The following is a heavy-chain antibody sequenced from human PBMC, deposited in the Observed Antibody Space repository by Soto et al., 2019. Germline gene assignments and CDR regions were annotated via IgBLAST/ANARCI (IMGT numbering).Heavy chain of an antibody. J-gene: IGHJ6*02. CDR2: ISSSSSYT. V-gene: IGHV3-11*06. CDR1: GFTFSDYY. D-gene: IGHD6-13*01. CDR3: AREGIAAAGTDYYYGMDV. Sequence: PGGSLRLSCAASGFTFSDYYMSWIRQAPGKGLEWVSYISSSSSYTNYADSVKGRFTISRDNAKNSLYLQMNSLRAEATAVYYGAREGIAAAGTDYYYGMDVWGQGTTVTV.